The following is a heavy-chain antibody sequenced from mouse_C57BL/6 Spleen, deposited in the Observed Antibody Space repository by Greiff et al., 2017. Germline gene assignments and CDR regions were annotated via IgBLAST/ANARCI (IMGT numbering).Heavy chain of an antibody. V-gene: IGHV1-81*01. D-gene: IGHD1-1*01. Sequence: QVQLQQSGAELARPGASVKLSCKASGYTFTSYGISWVKQRTGQGLEWIGEIYPRSGNTYYNEKFKGKATLTADKSSSTAYMELRSLTSEDSAVYFCARKGVTTVVEGYFDVWGTGTTVTVSS. CDR3: ARKGVTTVVEGYFDV. J-gene: IGHJ1*03. CDR1: GYTFTSYG. CDR2: IYPRSGNT.